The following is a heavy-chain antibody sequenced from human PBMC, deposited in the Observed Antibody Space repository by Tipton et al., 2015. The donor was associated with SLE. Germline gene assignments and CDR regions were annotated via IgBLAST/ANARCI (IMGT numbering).Heavy chain of an antibody. V-gene: IGHV4-59*12. CDR1: GGSISSYY. J-gene: IGHJ4*02. CDR3: ARDGGHTYLLGSFDY. D-gene: IGHD3-16*01. CDR2: IYYNGKT. Sequence: GLVKPSETLSLTCSVSGGSISSYYWSWIRQPPAKGLEWIGFIYYNGKTNYNSSLKSRVTISVDTSKSQFSLKLRSVTAADTAMYYCARDGGHTYLLGSFDYWGQGTPVNVS.